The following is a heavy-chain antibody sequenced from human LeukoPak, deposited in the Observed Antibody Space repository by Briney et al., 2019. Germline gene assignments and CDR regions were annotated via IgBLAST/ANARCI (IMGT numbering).Heavy chain of an antibody. V-gene: IGHV5-51*01. D-gene: IGHD3-22*01. J-gene: IGHJ3*02. Sequence: GESLKISCKASGYSFTSYWIGWVRQMPGKGLEWMGIIYPGDSDTRYSPSFQGQATISADKSISTAYLQWSSLKASDTAMYYCARRAPGWSYGSSGPHAFGIWGQGTMVTVSS. CDR1: GYSFTSYW. CDR2: IYPGDSDT. CDR3: ARRAPGWSYGSSGPHAFGI.